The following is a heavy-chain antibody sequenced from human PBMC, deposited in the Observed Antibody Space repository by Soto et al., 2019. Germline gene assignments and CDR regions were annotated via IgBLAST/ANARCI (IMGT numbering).Heavy chain of an antibody. CDR2: INYSGNI. D-gene: IGHD3-10*01. V-gene: IGHV4-59*01. Sequence: PSETLSLTCSVSGVSISSYYWSWVRQPAGKGLEWIGYINYSGNINYNSSLKSRATISMDTSTNELSLKLTSVTAADTAVYYCASGLPYFYWGQGSPVTVSS. CDR3: ASGLPYFY. J-gene: IGHJ4*02. CDR1: GVSISSYY.